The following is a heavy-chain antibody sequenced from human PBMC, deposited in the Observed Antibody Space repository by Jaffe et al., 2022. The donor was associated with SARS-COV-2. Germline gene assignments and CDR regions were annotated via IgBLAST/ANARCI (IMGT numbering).Heavy chain of an antibody. CDR3: VREERDADMGGLHKFFDP. J-gene: IGHJ5*02. Sequence: QVHLVQSGAEVKKPGASVKVSCKASGYIFTDNYMHWVRQAPRQGLQWMGRINPISGAANYAREFQGRVTMTRDMSLSTAYLELNRLTSDDTAVYYCVREERDADMGGLHKFFDPWGQGTLVTVSS. V-gene: IGHV1-2*06. CDR2: INPISGAA. D-gene: IGHD1-1*01. CDR1: GYIFTDNY.